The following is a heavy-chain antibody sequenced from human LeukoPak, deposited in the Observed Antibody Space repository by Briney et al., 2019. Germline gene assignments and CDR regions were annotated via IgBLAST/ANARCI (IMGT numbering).Heavy chain of an antibody. CDR3: ASLSSSWTRGVSDAFDI. CDR2: MNPNSGNT. J-gene: IGHJ3*02. Sequence: ALVKVSSKASGYTFTNYDINWVRQALGQGLEWMGWMNPNSGNTGYAQKFQGRVTLTRNTSISTDYMELSSLRSEDTAVYYCASLSSSWTRGVSDAFDIWGQGRMVTVSS. CDR1: GYTFTNYD. V-gene: IGHV1-8*03. D-gene: IGHD6-13*01.